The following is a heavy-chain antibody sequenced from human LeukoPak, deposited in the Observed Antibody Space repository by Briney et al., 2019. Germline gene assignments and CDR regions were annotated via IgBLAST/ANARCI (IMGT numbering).Heavy chain of an antibody. D-gene: IGHD2-2*03. CDR1: GGTFSSYA. V-gene: IGHV1-69*04. CDR3: ASGNGYCSSTSCYALGYYFDY. CDR2: IIPILGIA. Sequence: GASVKVSCKASGGTFSSYATSWGRQAPGQGLEWMGRIIPILGIANYQQKFQGTVTINADNSTRAAYMELSCLRSEDTAVYYCASGNGYCSSTSCYALGYYFDYWGQGTLVTVSS. J-gene: IGHJ4*02.